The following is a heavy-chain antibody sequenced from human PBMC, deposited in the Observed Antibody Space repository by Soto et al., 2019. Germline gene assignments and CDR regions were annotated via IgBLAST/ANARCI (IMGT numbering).Heavy chain of an antibody. CDR2: ISYDGSNK. CDR1: GFTFTSHA. V-gene: IGHV3-30*18. J-gene: IGHJ4*02. Sequence: XVSLRLSCAASGFTFTSHAMHWVRQTPGKGLEWVAVISYDGSNKYYADSVKGRFTISRDNSKNTLYLQMNSLRAEDTAVYYCAKGAREYYSDSSGYYLLAWGQGTLVTVSS. CDR3: AKGAREYYSDSSGYYLLA. D-gene: IGHD3-22*01.